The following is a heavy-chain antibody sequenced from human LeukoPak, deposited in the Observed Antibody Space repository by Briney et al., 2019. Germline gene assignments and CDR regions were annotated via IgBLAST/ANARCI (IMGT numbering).Heavy chain of an antibody. CDR3: ARVSVVAGTDY. CDR1: GGSISSYY. CDR2: IYYSGST. D-gene: IGHD6-19*01. J-gene: IGHJ4*02. Sequence: SETLSLTCTVSGGSISSYYWSWIRQPPGKGLEWIGYIYYSGSTNYNPSLKSRVTISVDTSKNQFSLKLSSVTAADTAVYYCARVSVVAGTDYWGQGTLVTVSS. V-gene: IGHV4-59*01.